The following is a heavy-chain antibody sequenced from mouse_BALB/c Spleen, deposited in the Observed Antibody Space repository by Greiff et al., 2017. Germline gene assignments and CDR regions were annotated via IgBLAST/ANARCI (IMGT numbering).Heavy chain of an antibody. V-gene: IGHV3-6*02. CDR2: ISYDGSN. J-gene: IGHJ2*01. D-gene: IGHD4-1*01. CDR3: ARLGSGDY. CDR1: GYSITSGYY. Sequence: EVQLQESGPGLVKPSQSLSLTCSVTGYSITSGYYWNWIRQFPGNKLEWMGYISYDGSNNYNPSLKNRISITRDTSKNQFFLKLNSVTTEDTATYYCARLGSGDYWGQGTTLTVSS.